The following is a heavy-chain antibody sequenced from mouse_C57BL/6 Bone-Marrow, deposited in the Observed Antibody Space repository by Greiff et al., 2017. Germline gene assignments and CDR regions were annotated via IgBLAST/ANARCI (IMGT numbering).Heavy chain of an antibody. J-gene: IGHJ2*01. CDR1: GYTFTSYW. CDR2: IDPSDSET. V-gene: IGHV1-52*01. D-gene: IGHD1-1*01. CDR3: ARRNYGSTPFDY. Sequence: VKLMESGAELVRPGSSVKLSCKASGYTFTSYWMHWVKQRPIQGLEWIGNIDPSDSETHYNQKFKDKATLTVDKSSSTAYRQLSSLTSEESAVYYCARRNYGSTPFDYWGQGTTLTVSS.